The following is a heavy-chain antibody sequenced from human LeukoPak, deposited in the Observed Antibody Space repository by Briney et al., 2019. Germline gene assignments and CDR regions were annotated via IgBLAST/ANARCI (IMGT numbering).Heavy chain of an antibody. D-gene: IGHD6-19*01. CDR3: AKVGGLAVAGTDNWMDP. Sequence: KPSETLSLACSVAGGSISRSSYYWGWIRQPPGKGLEWIGNFHYSGKTYYNPSLKSRVTISIDTSKNQFSLKLSSVTAADTAIYSCAKVGGLAVAGTDNWMDPWGQGTLVTVSS. V-gene: IGHV4-39*02. J-gene: IGHJ5*02. CDR2: FHYSGKT. CDR1: GGSISRSSYY.